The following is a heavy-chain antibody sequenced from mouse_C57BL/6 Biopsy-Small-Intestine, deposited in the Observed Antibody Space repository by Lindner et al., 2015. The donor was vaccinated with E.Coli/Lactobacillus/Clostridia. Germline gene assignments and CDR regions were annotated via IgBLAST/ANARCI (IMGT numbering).Heavy chain of an antibody. V-gene: IGHV14-1*01. CDR2: IDPEDGDT. CDR1: GFNIKDYY. D-gene: IGHD2-4*01. Sequence: VQLQESGAELMRPGASVKLSCTASGFNIKDYYLHWVKQRPEQGLEWIGRIDPEDGDTEYAPKFQGKATMTTDTSSNTAYLQLSSLTSEDTAVYYCTTGLRRTGYFDYWGQGTTLTVSS. CDR3: TTGLRRTGYFDY. J-gene: IGHJ2*01.